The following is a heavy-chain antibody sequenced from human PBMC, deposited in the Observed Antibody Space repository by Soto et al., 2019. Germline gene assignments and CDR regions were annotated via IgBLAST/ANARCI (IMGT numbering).Heavy chain of an antibody. CDR3: ARRQAKYYDFWSGSLAGYYYYGMDV. CDR1: GYTFTSYD. Sequence: ASVKVSCKASGYTFTSYDINWVRQATGQGLEWMGWMNPNSGNTGYAQKFQGRVTMTRNTSISTAYMELSSLRSEDTAVYYCARRQAKYYDFWSGSLAGYYYYGMDVWGQGTTVTGSS. J-gene: IGHJ6*02. CDR2: MNPNSGNT. D-gene: IGHD3-3*01. V-gene: IGHV1-8*01.